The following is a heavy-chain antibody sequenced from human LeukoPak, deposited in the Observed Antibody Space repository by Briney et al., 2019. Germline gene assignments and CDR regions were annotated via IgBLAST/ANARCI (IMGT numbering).Heavy chain of an antibody. Sequence: GESLKISCKASGYSFTNYWIGWVRQMPGKGLEWMGIIYPGESDTRYSPSFQGQVTISADKSISTAYLQWSGLKASDTAMYYCARRALQSYYMDVWGKGTTVTVSS. D-gene: IGHD4-11*01. CDR2: IYPGESDT. J-gene: IGHJ6*03. CDR1: GYSFTNYW. CDR3: ARRALQSYYMDV. V-gene: IGHV5-51*01.